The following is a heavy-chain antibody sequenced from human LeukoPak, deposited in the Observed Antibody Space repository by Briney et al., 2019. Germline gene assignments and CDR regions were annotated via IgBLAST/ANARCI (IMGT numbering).Heavy chain of an antibody. CDR3: ARGPFCSSTSCPPDY. J-gene: IGHJ4*02. V-gene: IGHV1-46*01. CDR2: INPSGGST. D-gene: IGHD2-2*01. CDR1: GYTFTSYY. Sequence: GASVKVSCKASGYTFTSYYMHWVRQAPGQGLEWMGIINPSGGSTSYAQKFQGRVTMTRDTSISTAYMELSRLRSDDTAVYYCARGPFCSSTSCPPDYWGQGTLVTVSS.